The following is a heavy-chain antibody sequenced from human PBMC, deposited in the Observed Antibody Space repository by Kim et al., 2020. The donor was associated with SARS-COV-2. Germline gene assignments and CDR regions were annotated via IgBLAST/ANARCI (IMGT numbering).Heavy chain of an antibody. J-gene: IGHJ4*02. CDR1: GYTFTSYA. D-gene: IGHD3-16*02. V-gene: IGHV1-3*01. Sequence: ASVKVSCKASGYTFTSYAMHWVRQAPGQRLEWMGWINAGNGNTKYSQKFQGRVTITRDTSASTAYMELSSLRSEDTAVYYCARDRFSFPVTQGDYIWGSYRYTSGVFDYWGQGTLVTVSS. CDR3: ARDRFSFPVTQGDYIWGSYRYTSGVFDY. CDR2: INAGNGNT.